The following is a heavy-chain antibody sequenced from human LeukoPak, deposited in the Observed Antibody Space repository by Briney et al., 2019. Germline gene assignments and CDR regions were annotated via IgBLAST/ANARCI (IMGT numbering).Heavy chain of an antibody. CDR3: AQWRRNWFDP. CDR1: GFSLTTSGVG. D-gene: IGHD3-3*01. V-gene: IGHV2-5*02. Sequence: ESGPTLVNPTQTLTLTCTFSGFSLTTSGVGVGWIRQPPGRALEWLALIYWDDDKRYSPSLKGRLIITKDTSKNQVVLTMTNMDPVDTATYYCAQWRRNWFDPWGQGTLVTVSS. J-gene: IGHJ5*02. CDR2: IYWDDDK.